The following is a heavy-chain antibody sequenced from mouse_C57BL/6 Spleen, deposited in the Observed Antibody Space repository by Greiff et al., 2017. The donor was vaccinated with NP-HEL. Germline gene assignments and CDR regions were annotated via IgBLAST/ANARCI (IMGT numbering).Heavy chain of an antibody. CDR1: GYSFTGYY. D-gene: IGHD6-1*01. CDR3: ATGAEP. Sequence: VQLQQSGPELVKPGASVKISCKASGYSFTGYYMNWVKQSPEKSLEWIGEINPSTGGTTYNQKFKAKATLTVDKSSSTANMQLKSLTSEDSAVYYCATGAEPWGQGTLVTVSA. J-gene: IGHJ3*01. V-gene: IGHV1-42*01. CDR2: INPSTGGT.